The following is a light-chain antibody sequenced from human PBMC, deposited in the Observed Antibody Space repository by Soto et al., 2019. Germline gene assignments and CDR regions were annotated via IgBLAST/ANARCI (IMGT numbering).Light chain of an antibody. V-gene: IGKV1-33*01. J-gene: IGKJ5*01. Sequence: DIQMTQSPSSLSASVGDRVTITCQASRDIGKYLNWFQEKPGKAPKLLIYDASNLQTGVPSRFSVGGSGTDFRSAISGLQPDDFAKSYCQDYNYLPPTVGQGTRLEI. CDR1: RDIGKY. CDR2: DAS. CDR3: QDYNYLPPT.